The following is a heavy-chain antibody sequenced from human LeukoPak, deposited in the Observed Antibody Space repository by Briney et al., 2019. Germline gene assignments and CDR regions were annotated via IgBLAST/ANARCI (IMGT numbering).Heavy chain of an antibody. CDR3: AKRCSGVTTWFGAFDI. CDR1: GFTFSSYV. V-gene: IGHV3-23*01. Sequence: GGSLRLSCAASGFTFSSYVMRWVRQAPGKGLEWISSVSGTGENTIYADSVKGRFTISRDNSKTTVYLQMNSLRAEDTAIYYRAKRCSGVTTWFGAFDIWGQGTMITVSS. D-gene: IGHD3-10*02. J-gene: IGHJ3*02. CDR2: VSGTGENT.